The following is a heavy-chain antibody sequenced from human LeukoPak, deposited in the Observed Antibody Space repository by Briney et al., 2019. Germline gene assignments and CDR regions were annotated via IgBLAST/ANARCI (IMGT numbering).Heavy chain of an antibody. V-gene: IGHV3-23*01. CDR3: AKAGGDIVVVPAATDFDY. D-gene: IGHD2-2*01. J-gene: IGHJ4*02. CDR1: GFTFSSYA. CDR2: ISGSGGST. Sequence: GGSLRLSCAASGFTFSSYAMSWVRQAPGKGLEWVSAISGSGGSTYYADSVKGRFTISRDNSKNTLYLQMNSLRAEDTAVYYCAKAGGDIVVVPAATDFDYWGQGTLVTVSS.